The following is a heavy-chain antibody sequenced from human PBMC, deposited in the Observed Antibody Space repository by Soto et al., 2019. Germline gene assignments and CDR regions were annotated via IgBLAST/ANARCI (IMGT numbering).Heavy chain of an antibody. D-gene: IGHD2-15*01. J-gene: IGHJ4*02. CDR1: GDSISSTSYY. CDR2: IYFSGTA. CDR3: ARGATGPIPHTYSDF. Sequence: SETLSLTCSGSGDSISSTSYYGGWIRQSPGKGLEWIGNIYFSGTAYYSPSLRSRVTMSVDTSKNLFSLQLNSMTATDTAVYYCARGATGPIPHTYSDFSGQAPLLTVSS. V-gene: IGHV4-39*01.